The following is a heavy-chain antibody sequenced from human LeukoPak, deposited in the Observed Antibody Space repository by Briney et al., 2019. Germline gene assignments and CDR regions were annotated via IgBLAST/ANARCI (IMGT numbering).Heavy chain of an antibody. J-gene: IGHJ5*02. CDR2: IMPLFRTA. V-gene: IGHV1-69*05. CDR3: ARDVHGDYGSGWFDP. CDR1: GGTFSSYA. D-gene: IGHD4-17*01. Sequence: ASVKVSCKASGGTFSSYAISWVRQAPGQALEWLGGIMPLFRTAGYAQKFQGRVTITKDESTRTVYLELTSLTSDDTAVYYCARDVHGDYGSGWFDPWGQGTLVSVSS.